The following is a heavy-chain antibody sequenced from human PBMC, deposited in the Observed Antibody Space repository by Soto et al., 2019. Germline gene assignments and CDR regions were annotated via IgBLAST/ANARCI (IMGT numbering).Heavy chain of an antibody. Sequence: PSETLSLTCAVYGWSFSGYYWSWIRQPPGKGLEWIGEINHSGSTNYNPSLKSRVTISVDTSKNQFSLKLSSATAADTAVYYCAMVRGVRNDYWGQGTLVTVSS. CDR3: AMVRGVRNDY. D-gene: IGHD3-10*01. J-gene: IGHJ4*02. CDR1: GWSFSGYY. V-gene: IGHV4-34*01. CDR2: INHSGST.